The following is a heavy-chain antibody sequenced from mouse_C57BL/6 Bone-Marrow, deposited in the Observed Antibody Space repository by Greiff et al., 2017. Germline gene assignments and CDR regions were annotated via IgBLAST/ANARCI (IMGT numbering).Heavy chain of an antibody. D-gene: IGHD1-1*01. CDR3: ATDYYGSSYWWYFDV. J-gene: IGHJ1*03. CDR2: IYPRSGNT. CDR1: GYTFTSYG. Sequence: QVQLQQSGAELARPGASVKLSCKASGYTFTSYGISWVKQRTGQGLEWIGEIYPRSGNTYYNEKVKGKATLTADKSSSTAYMERRSLKSEDSAVSFCATDYYGSSYWWYFDVWGTGPTLTVSS. V-gene: IGHV1-81*01.